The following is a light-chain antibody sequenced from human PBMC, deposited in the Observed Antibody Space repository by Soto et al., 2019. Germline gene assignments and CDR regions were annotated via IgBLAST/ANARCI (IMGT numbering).Light chain of an antibody. CDR1: SSNIGAGYD. Sequence: SVLPQPPSVSGAPGQRVTISCTGSSSNIGAGYDVHWYQQLPGTAPKLLIYGNSNRPSGVPDRFSGSKSGTSASLAITGLQAEDEADYYCQSYDSSLSGHYVFGTGTKVTVL. CDR3: QSYDSSLSGHYV. CDR2: GNS. J-gene: IGLJ1*01. V-gene: IGLV1-40*01.